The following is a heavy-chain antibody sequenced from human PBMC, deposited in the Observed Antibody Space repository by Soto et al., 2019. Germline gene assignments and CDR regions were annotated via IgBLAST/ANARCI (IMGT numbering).Heavy chain of an antibody. CDR2: IIPIFGTA. CDR3: LSLFQSWTGRWYSDL. Sequence: ASVKVSCKASGGTFTSYSINWVRQAPGQGLEWMGGIIPIFGTANSAQKFQGRVTLTADESTSTAHMELNSLRNEDTAVTYCLSLFQSWTGRWYSDLWGRAPLVTGS. J-gene: IGHJ2*01. CDR1: GGTFTSYS. V-gene: IGHV1-69*13. D-gene: IGHD3-10*02.